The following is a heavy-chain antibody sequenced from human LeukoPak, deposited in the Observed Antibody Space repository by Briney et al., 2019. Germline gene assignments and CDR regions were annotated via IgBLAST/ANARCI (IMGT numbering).Heavy chain of an antibody. V-gene: IGHV4-39*07. CDR1: GGSINTGGYY. CDR3: ARSHWGPFGSRIANWFDP. J-gene: IGHJ5*02. D-gene: IGHD7-27*01. CDR2: IYYSGST. Sequence: SETLSLTCTVSGGSINTGGYYWGWIRQPPGKGLEWIGSIYYSGSTYYNPSLKSRVTISVDTSKNQFSLKLKSVTAADTAVYYCARSHWGPFGSRIANWFDPWGQGTLVTVSS.